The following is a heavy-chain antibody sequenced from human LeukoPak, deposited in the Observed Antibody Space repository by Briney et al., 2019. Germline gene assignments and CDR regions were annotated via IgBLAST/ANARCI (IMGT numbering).Heavy chain of an antibody. CDR1: GYTFTSYD. J-gene: IGHJ6*02. D-gene: IGHD3-3*01. CDR2: MNPNRGNT. Sequence: GASVKVSCKASGYTFTSYDINWVRQATGQGLEWMGWMNPNRGNTGYAQKFQGRVTMTRNTSISTAYMELSSLRSEDTAVYYCARGQFLEWLLPGDYYYGMDVWGQGTTVTVSS. V-gene: IGHV1-8*01. CDR3: ARGQFLEWLLPGDYYYGMDV.